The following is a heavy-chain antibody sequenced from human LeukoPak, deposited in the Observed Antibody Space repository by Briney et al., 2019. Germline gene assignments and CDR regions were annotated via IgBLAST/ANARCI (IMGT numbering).Heavy chain of an antibody. Sequence: ASVKVSCKASGYTFTGYYMHWVRQAPGQGLEWMGWINPHSGATNYAQKFQGRVTMTRDTSIGTTYMELSRLVSDDTAVYYCARGGLRYSGSGSPPRHNYIDACGQGSLVTVSS. CDR3: ARGGLRYSGSGSPPRHNYIDA. CDR2: INPHSGAT. CDR1: GYTFTGYY. D-gene: IGHD3-10*01. J-gene: IGHJ5*02. V-gene: IGHV1-2*02.